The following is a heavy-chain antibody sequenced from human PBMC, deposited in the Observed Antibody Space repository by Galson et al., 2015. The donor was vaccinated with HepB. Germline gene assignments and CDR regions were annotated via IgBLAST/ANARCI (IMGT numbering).Heavy chain of an antibody. V-gene: IGHV1-69*04. D-gene: IGHD5-18*01. J-gene: IGHJ6*02. Sequence: SVKVSCKASGGTFSSYTISWVRQAPGQGLEWMGRIIPILGIANYAQKFQGRVTITADKSTSTAYMELSSLRSEDTAVYYCARDAMDTAMADYYYYGMDVWGQGTTVTVSS. CDR2: IIPILGIA. CDR3: ARDAMDTAMADYYYYGMDV. CDR1: GGTFSSYT.